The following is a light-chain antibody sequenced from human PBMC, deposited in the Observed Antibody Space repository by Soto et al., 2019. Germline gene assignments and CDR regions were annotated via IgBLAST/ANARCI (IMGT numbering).Light chain of an antibody. Sequence: EIVLTQSPGTLSLSPGERATLSCRASQSISSSFLAWYQQKPGQAPRLLIYGASSRATGIPDTFSGSGSGTDFTLTISRLEPKDFAVYYCQQYDSSQGTFGQGTRLEIK. CDR3: QQYDSSQGT. CDR1: QSISSSF. V-gene: IGKV3-20*01. J-gene: IGKJ5*01. CDR2: GAS.